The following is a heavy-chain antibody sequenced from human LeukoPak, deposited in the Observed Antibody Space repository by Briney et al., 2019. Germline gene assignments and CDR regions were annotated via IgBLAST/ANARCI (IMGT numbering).Heavy chain of an antibody. V-gene: IGHV3-30*02. J-gene: IGHJ3*02. D-gene: IGHD2/OR15-2a*01. CDR3: ARFLGLPQEDDAFDI. CDR1: GFTFSSYG. Sequence: GGSLRLSCAASGFTFSSYGMHWVRQAPGKGLEWVAFIRYDGSNKYYADSVKGRFTVSRDNSKNTLYLQMNSLRADDTAVYYCARFLGLPQEDDAFDIWGQGTMVTVSS. CDR2: IRYDGSNK.